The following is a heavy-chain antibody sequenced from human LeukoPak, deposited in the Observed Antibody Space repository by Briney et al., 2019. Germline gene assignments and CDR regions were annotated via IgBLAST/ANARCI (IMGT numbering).Heavy chain of an antibody. V-gene: IGHV3-43D*03. Sequence: GGSLRLSCAASGFTFDDYAMHWVRQAPGKGLEWVSLISWDGGSTYYADPVKGRFTISRDNSKNTLYLQMNSLRAEDTAVYYCAKVMVRGALFFDYWGQGTLVTVSS. CDR3: AKVMVRGALFFDY. J-gene: IGHJ4*02. CDR2: ISWDGGST. CDR1: GFTFDDYA. D-gene: IGHD3-10*01.